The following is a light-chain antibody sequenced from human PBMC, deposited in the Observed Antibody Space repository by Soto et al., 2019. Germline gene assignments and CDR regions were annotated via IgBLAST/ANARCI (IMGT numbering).Light chain of an antibody. Sequence: EIVLTQSPGTLSLSPGERATLSCRASQSVSSNYLAWFQQKPGQAPRLLIYDASTRATGITDRFSGSGSGTDFTLAISRLEPEDFAVYYCQQYSSSPLTFGPGTRVDIK. CDR1: QSVSSNY. V-gene: IGKV3-20*01. CDR2: DAS. CDR3: QQYSSSPLT. J-gene: IGKJ3*01.